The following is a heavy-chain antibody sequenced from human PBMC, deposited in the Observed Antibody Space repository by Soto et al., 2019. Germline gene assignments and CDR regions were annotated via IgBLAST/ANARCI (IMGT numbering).Heavy chain of an antibody. CDR3: ARDAYYDFWSGYYYYFDY. J-gene: IGHJ4*02. CDR1: GFTFSSYS. V-gene: IGHV3-21*01. CDR2: ISSSSSYI. D-gene: IGHD3-3*01. Sequence: EVQLVESGGGLVKPGGSLRLSCAASGFTFSSYSMNWVRQAPGKGLEWVSSISSSSSYIYYADSVKGRFTISRDNAKNSLYLQMNSLRAEDTAVYYCARDAYYDFWSGYYYYFDYWGQGTLVTVSS.